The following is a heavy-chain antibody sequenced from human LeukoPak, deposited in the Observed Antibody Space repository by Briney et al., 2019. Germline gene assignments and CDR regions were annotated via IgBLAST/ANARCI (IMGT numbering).Heavy chain of an antibody. V-gene: IGHV3-23*01. CDR1: GFTFSSYG. Sequence: GGSLRLSCAASGFTFSSYGMSWVRQAPGKGLEWVSAISGSGGSTYYADSVKGRFTISRDNSKSTVHLQMNSLRAEDTAMYYCARRAGDYSHPYDYWGQGTLVTVSS. J-gene: IGHJ4*02. D-gene: IGHD3-22*01. CDR3: ARRAGDYSHPYDY. CDR2: ISGSGGST.